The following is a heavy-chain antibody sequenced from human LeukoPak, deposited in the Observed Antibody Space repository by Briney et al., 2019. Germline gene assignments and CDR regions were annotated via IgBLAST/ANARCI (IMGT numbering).Heavy chain of an antibody. CDR2: ISGSGSKI. V-gene: IGHV3-48*03. CDR3: ARDREHRDYFDY. CDR1: GFTFSRDE. J-gene: IGHJ4*02. Sequence: PGGSLRLSCATSGFTFSRDEMNWVRQAPGKGLEWVSYISGSGSKIYYADSVKGRFTISRDNAKSSLYLQMNSLRAEDTAVYYCARDREHRDYFDYWGQGTLVTVSS.